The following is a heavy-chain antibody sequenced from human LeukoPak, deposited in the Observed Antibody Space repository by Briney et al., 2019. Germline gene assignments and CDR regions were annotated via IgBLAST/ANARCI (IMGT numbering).Heavy chain of an antibody. CDR3: ARGYGSSWYGVDY. Sequence: SETLSLTCTVSGGSIISYYWSWIRQPPGKGLEWIGYIYYSGSTNYDPSLKSRVTISVDTSKNQFSPKLSSVTAADTAIYYCARGYGSSWYGVDYWGQGTLVTVSS. CDR1: GGSIISYY. V-gene: IGHV4-59*01. CDR2: IYYSGST. D-gene: IGHD6-13*01. J-gene: IGHJ4*02.